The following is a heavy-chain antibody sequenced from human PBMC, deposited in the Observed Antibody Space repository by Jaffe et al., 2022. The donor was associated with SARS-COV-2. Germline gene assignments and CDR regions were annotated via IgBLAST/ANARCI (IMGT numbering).Heavy chain of an antibody. V-gene: IGHV3-15*01. J-gene: IGHJ4*02. CDR3: AADVPGFPAQIDY. Sequence: EVQLVESGGGLVRSGGSLRLSCAASGFSFSTAWMSWVRQAPGKGLEWIGRILSKGNGGTTQYAAPVKGRFTVSRDDSKSTLYLQMSSLEIEDTGLYLCAADVPGFPAQIDYWGQGSLVTVSS. D-gene: IGHD2-2*01. CDR2: ILSKGNGGTT. CDR1: GFSFSTAW.